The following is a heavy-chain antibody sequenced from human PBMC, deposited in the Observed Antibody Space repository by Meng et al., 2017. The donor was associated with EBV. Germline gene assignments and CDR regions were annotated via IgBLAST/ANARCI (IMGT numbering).Heavy chain of an antibody. J-gene: IGHJ4*02. D-gene: IGHD3-10*01. CDR1: GGTFTRDA. Sequence: VEGGQAGGEVKKPGASVPASCKTSGGTFTRDAISGVRQAPGQGLEWMGGLIPMSGAPNYAQKFQGRITITADESTSTHYMDLSSLRSEDTAVYYCASESGRGYTPDYWGQGTLVTVSS. CDR3: ASESGRGYTPDY. V-gene: IGHV1-69*01. CDR2: LIPMSGAP.